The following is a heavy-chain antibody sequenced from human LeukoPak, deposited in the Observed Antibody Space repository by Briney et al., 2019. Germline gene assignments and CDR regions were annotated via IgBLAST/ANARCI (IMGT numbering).Heavy chain of an antibody. J-gene: IGHJ4*02. CDR2: IYYSGST. V-gene: IGHV4-30-4*01. CDR3: ARALGLGELSHDY. Sequence: SETLSLTCTVSGGSISSGDYYWSWIRQPPGKGLEWIGYIYYSGSTYYNPSLKSRVTISVDTSKNQFSLKLSSVTAADTAVYYCARALGLGELSHDYWGQGTLVTVSS. CDR1: GGSISSGDYY. D-gene: IGHD3-16*02.